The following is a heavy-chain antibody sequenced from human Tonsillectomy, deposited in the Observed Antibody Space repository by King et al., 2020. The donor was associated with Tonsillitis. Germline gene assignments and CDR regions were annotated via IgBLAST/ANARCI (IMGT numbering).Heavy chain of an antibody. V-gene: IGHV3-30-3*01. CDR1: GFTFSSYA. CDR3: ARPRDGYKWSYGMDV. Sequence: VQLVESGGGVVQPGRSLRLSCAASGFTFSSYAMHWVRQAPGKGLEWVAVIAYDGSNKYYADSVKGRFTISRDNSKNTLYLQMNSLRAEDTAVYYCARPRDGYKWSYGMDVWGQGTTVTVSS. J-gene: IGHJ6*02. CDR2: IAYDGSNK. D-gene: IGHD5-24*01.